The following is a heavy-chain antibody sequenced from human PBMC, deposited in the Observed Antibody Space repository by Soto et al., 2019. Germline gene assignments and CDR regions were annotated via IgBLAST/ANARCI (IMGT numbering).Heavy chain of an antibody. V-gene: IGHV3-30*18. CDR1: GFTFSSYG. D-gene: IGHD3-10*01. CDR2: ISYDGSNK. Sequence: GGSLRLSCAASGFTFSSYGMHWVRQAPGKGLEWVAVISYDGSNKYYADSVKGRFTISRDNSKNTLYLQMNSLRAEDTAVYYCAKFSRSYEGSGSYPTPLDYRGKGTLDPVSP. CDR3: AKFSRSYEGSGSYPTPLDY. J-gene: IGHJ4*02.